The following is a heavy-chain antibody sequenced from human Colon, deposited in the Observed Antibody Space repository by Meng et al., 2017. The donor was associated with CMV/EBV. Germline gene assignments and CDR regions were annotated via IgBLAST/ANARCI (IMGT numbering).Heavy chain of an antibody. D-gene: IGHD2-8*01. CDR1: GFTFDDYA. J-gene: IGHJ4*02. Sequence: SLKISCAASGFTFDDYAMHWVRQAPGKGLEWVSSTTWNSGRTGYVDSVEGRFTISRDNAKNSLYLQMNGLRSEDTAVYYCARDGDYCTNGVCYFDYWGQGTPVTVSS. CDR2: TTWNSGRT. CDR3: ARDGDYCTNGVCYFDY. V-gene: IGHV3-9*01.